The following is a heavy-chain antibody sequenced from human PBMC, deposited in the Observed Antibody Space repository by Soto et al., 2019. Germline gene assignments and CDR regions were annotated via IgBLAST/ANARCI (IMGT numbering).Heavy chain of an antibody. V-gene: IGHV3-9*01. CDR2: ISWNSGSI. J-gene: IGHJ3*02. CDR1: GFTFDDYA. CDR3: AKERELPEYYDFWSGYYRSAFDI. Sequence: PGGSLRLSCAASGFTFDDYAMHWVRQAPGKGLEWVSGISWNSGSIGYADSVKGRFTISRDNAKNSLYLQMNSLRAEDTALYYCAKERELPEYYDFWSGYYRSAFDIWGQGTMVTVSS. D-gene: IGHD3-3*01.